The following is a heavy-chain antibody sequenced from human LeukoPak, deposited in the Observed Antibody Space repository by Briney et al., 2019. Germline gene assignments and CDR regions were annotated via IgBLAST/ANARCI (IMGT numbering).Heavy chain of an antibody. CDR2: IKQDGTDI. CDR3: ARLGNWGGNAFDI. Sequence: GGSLRLSCAASGFTFSSYWMSWVRQAPGKGLQWVANIKQDGTDIYYLDSVKGRFTISRDNAKNSLYLQVNSLRAEDTAVYYCARLGNWGGNAFDIWGQGTMVTVSS. CDR1: GFTFSSYW. V-gene: IGHV3-7*01. J-gene: IGHJ3*02. D-gene: IGHD7-27*01.